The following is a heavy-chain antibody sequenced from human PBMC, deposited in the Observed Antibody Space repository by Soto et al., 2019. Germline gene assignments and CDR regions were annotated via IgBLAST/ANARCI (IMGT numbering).Heavy chain of an antibody. CDR3: ARVSDSNAMWYYYYGMDV. V-gene: IGHV1-69*06. CDR2: IIPIFGTA. D-gene: IGHD4-4*01. Sequence: QVQLVQSGAEVKKPGSSVKVSCKASGGTFSSYAISWVRQAPGQGLEWMGGIIPIFGTANYAQKFQGRVTITADKSTSTAYMELSSLRSEDTAVSYCARVSDSNAMWYYYYGMDVWGQGTTVTVSS. CDR1: GGTFSSYA. J-gene: IGHJ6*02.